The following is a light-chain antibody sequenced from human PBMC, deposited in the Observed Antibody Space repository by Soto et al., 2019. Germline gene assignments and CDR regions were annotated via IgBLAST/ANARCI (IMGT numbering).Light chain of an antibody. J-gene: IGLJ1*01. CDR1: NSDVGGYDY. CDR3: SSYSAYSPYV. Sequence: QSALTQPASVSGSPGQSITISCTGTNSDVGGYDYVSWYQQHPGKAPKLMIYDVSDRPSGVSNRFSGSKSGSTASLTISGLRAEDEADYYCSSYSAYSPYVFGTGTKLTVL. V-gene: IGLV2-14*01. CDR2: DVS.